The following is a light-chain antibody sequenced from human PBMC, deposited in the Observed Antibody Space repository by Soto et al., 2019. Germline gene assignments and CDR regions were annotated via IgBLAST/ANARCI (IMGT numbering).Light chain of an antibody. CDR3: LQALQILYP. J-gene: IGKJ2*01. Sequence: DIVMTQSPLSLPVTPGEPASISCRSSQSLLHSNGYNYLDWYLQKPGQSPQLLIYLGSNRASGVPDRFSGSGSGTDFTLKIRRVEAEDVGVYYCLQALQILYPFCQGTKLEIK. V-gene: IGKV2-28*01. CDR1: QSLLHSNGYNY. CDR2: LGS.